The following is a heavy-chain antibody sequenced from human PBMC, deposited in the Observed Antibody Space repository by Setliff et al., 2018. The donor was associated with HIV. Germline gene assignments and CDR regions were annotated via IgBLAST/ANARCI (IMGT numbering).Heavy chain of an antibody. CDR2: IIPIFNTG. CDR3: TTGRHYYDSSDYPADPFDV. CDR1: GGIFINSA. V-gene: IGHV1-69*01. Sequence: VKVSCKASGGIFINSAFNWVRQAPGQGLEWMGSIIPIFNTGNYAQNFQGRVTVTADGSTSTAYMELSGLRSEDTAVYYCTTGRHYYDSSDYPADPFDVWGQGTLVTVSS. D-gene: IGHD3-22*01. J-gene: IGHJ3*01.